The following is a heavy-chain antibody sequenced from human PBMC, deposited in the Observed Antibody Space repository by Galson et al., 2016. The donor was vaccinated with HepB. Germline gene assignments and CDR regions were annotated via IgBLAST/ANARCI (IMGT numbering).Heavy chain of an antibody. CDR1: GGPITTSGYH. CDR3: ARHGDGFRAAAGDY. V-gene: IGHV4-39*01. J-gene: IGHJ4*01. D-gene: IGHD6-13*01. CDR2: VHYNVGA. Sequence: TLSLTCTVSGGPITTSGYHWGWVRQPPGSGLEWIGSVHYNVGASCKSTLQSRVTISVDTSKNQFSLKLTSVTAADTAVYYCARHGDGFRAAAGDYWGHGTLVTVSS.